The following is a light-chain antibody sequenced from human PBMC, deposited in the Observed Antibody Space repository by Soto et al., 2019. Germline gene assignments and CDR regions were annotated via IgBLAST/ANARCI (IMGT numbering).Light chain of an antibody. J-gene: IGLJ2*01. CDR3: QSYDSSLSGSV. Sequence: HSVLTQPPSVSGAPGQRVTISCTGSSSNIGAGYDVYWYQQLPGTAPKLLIYGNNNRPSGVPDRFSGSKSGTSASLAITGLQAEDEADYYCQSYDSSLSGSVFGGGTQLTVL. CDR1: SSNIGAGYD. V-gene: IGLV1-40*01. CDR2: GNN.